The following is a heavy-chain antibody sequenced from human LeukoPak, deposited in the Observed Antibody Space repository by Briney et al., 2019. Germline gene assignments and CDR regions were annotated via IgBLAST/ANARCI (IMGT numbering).Heavy chain of an antibody. CDR1: GYTFTSYD. CDR2: MNPNSGNT. CDR3: ARVNHFTKHGSYWGWFDP. J-gene: IGHJ5*02. Sequence: GASVKVSCKASGYTFTSYDINWVRQAPGQGREWMGWMNPNSGNTGYAQKFQGRVTMTRNTSISTAYMELSSLRSEDTAVYYCARVNHFTKHGSYWGWFDPWGQGTLVTVSS. V-gene: IGHV1-8*01. D-gene: IGHD3-10*01.